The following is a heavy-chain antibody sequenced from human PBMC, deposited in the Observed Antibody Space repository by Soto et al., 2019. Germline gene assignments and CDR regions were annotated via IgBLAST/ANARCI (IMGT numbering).Heavy chain of an antibody. CDR3: VRRGSGSYFDH. J-gene: IGHJ4*02. D-gene: IGHD3-10*01. V-gene: IGHV4-59*12. CDR1: GGPISTYY. Sequence: PSETLSLTCTVSGGPISTYYWNWIRQPPGKGLEWIGYIFYSGSTNYTPSLKSRVTISVDTSKNQFSLKLSSVTSADTAVYYCVRRGSGSYFDHWGQGTPVTVS. CDR2: IFYSGST.